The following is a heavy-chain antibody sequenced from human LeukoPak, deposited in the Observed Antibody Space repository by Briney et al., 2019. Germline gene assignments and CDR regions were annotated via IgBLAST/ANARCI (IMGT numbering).Heavy chain of an antibody. J-gene: IGHJ6*02. CDR2: ISWNSGSI. CDR3: AKEGLTYSPLLGMDV. D-gene: IGHD2-21*01. Sequence: GRSLRLSCAASGFTFDDYAMHWVRQPPKEGLEWVSGISWNSGSIGYADSVKGRFTISRDNAKNSLYLQMNSLRAEDTAVYYCAKEGLTYSPLLGMDVWGQGTTVTVSS. V-gene: IGHV3-9*01. CDR1: GFTFDDYA.